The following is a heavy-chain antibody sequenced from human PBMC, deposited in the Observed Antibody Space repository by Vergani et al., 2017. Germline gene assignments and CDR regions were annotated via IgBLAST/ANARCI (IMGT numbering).Heavy chain of an antibody. CDR2: INHSGST. D-gene: IGHD2-21*02. CDR3: ARGRIDGIVVVTAILPFDY. Sequence: QVQLQQWGAGLLKPSETLSLTCAVYGGSFSGYYWSWIRQPPGKGLEWIGEINHSGSTNYNPSLKSRVTISVDTSKNQFSRKLSSVTAADTAVYYCARGRIDGIVVVTAILPFDYWGQGTLVTVSS. CDR1: GGSFSGYY. J-gene: IGHJ4*02. V-gene: IGHV4-34*01.